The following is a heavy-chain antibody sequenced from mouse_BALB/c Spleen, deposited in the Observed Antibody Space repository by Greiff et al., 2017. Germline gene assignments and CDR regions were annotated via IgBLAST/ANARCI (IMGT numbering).Heavy chain of an antibody. CDR2: INPSTGYT. V-gene: IGHV1-7*01. CDR3: ASYYGSSPDY. Sequence: VQRVESGAELAKPGASVKMSCKASGYTFTSYWMHWVKQRPGQGLEWIGYINPSTGYTEYNQKFKDKATLTADKSSSTAYMQLSSLTSEDSAVYYCASYYGSSPDYWGQGTTLTVSS. D-gene: IGHD1-1*01. CDR1: GYTFTSYW. J-gene: IGHJ2*01.